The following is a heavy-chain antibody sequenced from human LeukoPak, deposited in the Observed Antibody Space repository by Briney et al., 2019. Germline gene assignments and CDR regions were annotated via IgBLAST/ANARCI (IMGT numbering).Heavy chain of an antibody. CDR1: GYTFTSYG. CDR3: ARVVVAATPYCYYYMDV. D-gene: IGHD2-15*01. V-gene: IGHV1-18*01. Sequence: GASVKVSCKASGYTFTSYGISWVRQAPGQGLEWMGWISAYNGNTNYAQKLQGRVTMTTDTSTSTAYMELRSLRSDDTAVYYCARVVVAATPYCYYYMDVWGKGTTVTVSS. J-gene: IGHJ6*03. CDR2: ISAYNGNT.